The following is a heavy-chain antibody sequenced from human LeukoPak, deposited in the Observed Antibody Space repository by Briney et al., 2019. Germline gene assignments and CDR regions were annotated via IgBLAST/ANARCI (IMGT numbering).Heavy chain of an antibody. V-gene: IGHV3-23*01. Sequence: GGSLRLSCAASGFTFSSYAMSWVRQAPGKGLEWVSAISGSGGSTYYADSVKGRFTISRDNSKNTLYLQMNSLRAEDTAVYYCAAQWLVLGAFDIWGQGTMVTVSS. CDR2: ISGSGGST. D-gene: IGHD6-19*01. CDR3: AAQWLVLGAFDI. J-gene: IGHJ3*02. CDR1: GFTFSSYA.